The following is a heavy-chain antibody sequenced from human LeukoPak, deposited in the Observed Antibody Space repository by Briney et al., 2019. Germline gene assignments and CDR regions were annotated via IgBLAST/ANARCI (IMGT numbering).Heavy chain of an antibody. V-gene: IGHV3-48*01. J-gene: IGHJ5*02. CDR2: ISSSSSTI. CDR3: ASGEVVVVAATPWHSNWFDP. Sequence: GGSLRLSCAASGFTFSSYSMNWVRQAPGKGLEWVSYISSSSSTIYYADSVKGRFTISRDNAKNSLYLQMNSLRAEDTAVYYCASGEVVVVAATPWHSNWFDPWGQGTLVTVSS. CDR1: GFTFSSYS. D-gene: IGHD2-15*01.